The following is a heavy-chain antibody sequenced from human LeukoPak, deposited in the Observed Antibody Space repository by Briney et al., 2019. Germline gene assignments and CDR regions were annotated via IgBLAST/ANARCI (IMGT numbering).Heavy chain of an antibody. CDR1: GFTFSSYS. J-gene: IGHJ4*02. CDR3: AKEQFYCSGGSCYGYFDY. CDR2: ISSSSSYI. D-gene: IGHD2-15*01. V-gene: IGHV3-21*04. Sequence: GGSLRLSCAASGFTFSSYSMNWVRQAPGKGLEWVSSISSSSSYIYYADSVKGRFTISRDNSKNTLYLQMNSLRAEDTAVYYCAKEQFYCSGGSCYGYFDYWGQGTLVTVSS.